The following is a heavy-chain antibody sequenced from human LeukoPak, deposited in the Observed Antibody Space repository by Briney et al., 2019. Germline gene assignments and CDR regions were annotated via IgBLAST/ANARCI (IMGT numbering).Heavy chain of an antibody. J-gene: IGHJ4*02. CDR1: GFTFSSSA. D-gene: IGHD6-19*01. CDR2: ISYDGSNK. Sequence: PGRSLRLSCAASGFTFSSSAMHWVRQAPDKGLEWVAVISYDGSNKYYADSVKGRFTISRDNSKNTLYLQMSSLRADDTAVYYCARDRDSSGWYEGFDYWGQGTLVTVSS. CDR3: ARDRDSSGWYEGFDY. V-gene: IGHV3-30-3*01.